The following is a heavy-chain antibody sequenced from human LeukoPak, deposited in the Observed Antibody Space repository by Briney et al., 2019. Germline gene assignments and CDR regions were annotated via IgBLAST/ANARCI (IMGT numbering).Heavy chain of an antibody. V-gene: IGHV3-48*01. CDR1: GFTFSSYS. D-gene: IGHD3-10*01. CDR3: AKGPMVRGVIPGTDY. J-gene: IGHJ4*02. CDR2: IRSSGSPI. Sequence: GGSLRLSCAASGFTFSSYSMNWVRQAPGKGLEWVSYIRSSGSPIYYADSVRGRFTISRDNAKNSLYLQVNSLRAEDTAVYYCAKGPMVRGVIPGTDYWGQGTLVTVSS.